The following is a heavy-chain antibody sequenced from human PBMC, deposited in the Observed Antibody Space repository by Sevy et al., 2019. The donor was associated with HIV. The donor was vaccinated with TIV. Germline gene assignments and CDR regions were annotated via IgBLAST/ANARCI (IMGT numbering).Heavy chain of an antibody. D-gene: IGHD2-21*01. J-gene: IGHJ4*02. V-gene: IGHV4-59*01. CDR2: IYYSGST. CDR3: AREGAYCGGDCYSAALTL. CDR1: GGSISSYY. Sequence: SETLSLTCTVPGGSISSYYWSWIRQPPGKGLEWIGYIYYSGSTNYNPSLKSRVTISVDTSKNQFSLKLSSVTAADTAVYYCAREGAYCGGDCYSAALTLWGQGTLVTVSS.